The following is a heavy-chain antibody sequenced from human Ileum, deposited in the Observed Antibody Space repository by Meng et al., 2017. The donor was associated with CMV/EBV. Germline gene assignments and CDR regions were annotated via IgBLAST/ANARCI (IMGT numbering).Heavy chain of an antibody. CDR1: GGSVSSNNAA. CDR3: AREMGAHDY. D-gene: IGHD4/OR15-4a*01. V-gene: IGHV6-1*02. CDR2: TYYRSKWYD. Sequence: HVHCLQSGAGQGKPPQTRLLTCFIAGGSVSSNNAAWSWIRQSPSRGLEWLGRTYYRSKWYDDYAVSVKSRVTITPDTSKNQFSLHLNSVSPEDTAIYFCAREMGAHDYWGQGTLVTVSS. J-gene: IGHJ4*02.